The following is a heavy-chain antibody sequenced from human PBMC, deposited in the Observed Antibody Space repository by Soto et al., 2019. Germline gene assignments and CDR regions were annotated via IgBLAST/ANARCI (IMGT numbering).Heavy chain of an antibody. CDR3: ARDLGLEWLLGNHYYYYGMDV. V-gene: IGHV3-33*08. D-gene: IGHD3-3*01. Sequence: PGVSLRLSCAASGFNCSSFGMHWVRQAPGKGLEWVAFMSYDGSNNYYVDSVKGRFTISRDNSKNTLYLQMNSLRAEDTAVYYCARDLGLEWLLGNHYYYYGMDVWGQGTTVTVSS. CDR1: GFNCSSFG. CDR2: MSYDGSNN. J-gene: IGHJ6*02.